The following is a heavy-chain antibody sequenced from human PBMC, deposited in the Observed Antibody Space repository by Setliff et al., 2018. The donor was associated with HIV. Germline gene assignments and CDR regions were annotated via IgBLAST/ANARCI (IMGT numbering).Heavy chain of an antibody. CDR2: IYHSGST. CDR3: ATFGMVRGVPWYFDF. D-gene: IGHD3-10*01. V-gene: IGHV4-39*07. CDR1: GDSISSSTDY. Sequence: SETLSLTCSVSGDSISSSTDYWGWIRQPPGKGLEWIGSIYHSGSTYYNPSLKSRVTISVDTSKNQFSLKLSSVTAADTAVYYCATFGMVRGVPWYFDFWGQGTLVTVSS. J-gene: IGHJ4*02.